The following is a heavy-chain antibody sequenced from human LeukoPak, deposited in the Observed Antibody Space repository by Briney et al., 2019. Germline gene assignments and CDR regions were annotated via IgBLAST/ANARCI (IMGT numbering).Heavy chain of an antibody. CDR3: ARVHASWDYYYYYYMDV. V-gene: IGHV4-59*12. CDR2: MYYSGST. D-gene: IGHD1-26*01. CDR1: GGSFSGYY. J-gene: IGHJ6*03. Sequence: PSETLSLTFAVNGGSFSGYYWSWIRKPPGKGLEWIGYMYYSGSTNYNPSLKSRVTISVDTSKNQFSLKLSSVTAADTAVYYCARVHASWDYYYYYYMDVWGKGTTVTVSS.